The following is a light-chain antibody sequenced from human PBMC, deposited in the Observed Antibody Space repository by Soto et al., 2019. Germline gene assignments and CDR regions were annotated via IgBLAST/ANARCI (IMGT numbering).Light chain of an antibody. J-gene: IGKJ4*02. V-gene: IGKV1-5*02. Sequence: DIQLTQSPSTLSASVLEIVTMIFRASQSVGTWLAWYQQKPGKPPTLLIYDASNLESGVQSRFSASGSGAQLTLTISSMPTEDYGTHACQQYKCYRPFGAGTKVDI. CDR3: QQYKCYRP. CDR1: QSVGTW. CDR2: DAS.